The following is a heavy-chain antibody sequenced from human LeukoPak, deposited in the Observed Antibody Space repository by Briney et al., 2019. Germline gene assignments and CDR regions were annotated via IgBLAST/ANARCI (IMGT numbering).Heavy chain of an antibody. CDR3: AITYELRGDNFFDY. Sequence: SETLSLTCTVSGGSISSYYWSWIRQPAGKGLEWIGRIYTSGSTNYNPSLKSRVTISVDTPKNKFSLKLRSVTAADTAVYYCAITYELRGDNFFDYWGQGTLVTVSS. D-gene: IGHD3-10*01. CDR2: IYTSGST. V-gene: IGHV4-4*07. CDR1: GGSISSYY. J-gene: IGHJ4*02.